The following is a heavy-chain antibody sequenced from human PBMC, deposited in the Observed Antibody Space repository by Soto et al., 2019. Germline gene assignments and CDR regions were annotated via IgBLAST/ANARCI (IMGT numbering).Heavy chain of an antibody. J-gene: IGHJ6*02. CDR1: GDTFTSYG. V-gene: IGHV1-18*01. CDR3: ARPLGGSGSYYNVKYYYYYGMDV. Sequence: GASVKLSCKASGDTFTSYGISWVRQAPKQGLEWMGWISAYNGNTNYAQKLQGRVTMTTDTSTSTAYMELRSLRSDDTAVYYCARPLGGSGSYYNVKYYYYYGMDVWGQGTTVTVSS. D-gene: IGHD3-10*01. CDR2: ISAYNGNT.